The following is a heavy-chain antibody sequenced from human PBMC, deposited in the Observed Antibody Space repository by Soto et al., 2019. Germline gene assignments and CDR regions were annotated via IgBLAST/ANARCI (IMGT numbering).Heavy chain of an antibody. V-gene: IGHV3-23*01. CDR3: AKDSGQDFWSGYSSV. CDR1: GFTFSSYA. D-gene: IGHD3-3*01. Sequence: GGSLRLSCAASGFTFSSYAMSWVRQAPGKGLEWVSAISGSGGSTYYADSVKGRFTISRDNSKNTLYLQMNSLRAEDTAVYYCAKDSGQDFWSGYSSVWGQGTTVTVSS. J-gene: IGHJ6*02. CDR2: ISGSGGST.